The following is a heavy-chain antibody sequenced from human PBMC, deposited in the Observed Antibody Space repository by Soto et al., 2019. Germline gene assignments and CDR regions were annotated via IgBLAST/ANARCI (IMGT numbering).Heavy chain of an antibody. CDR3: ARDRKEAARYSRSNWFDP. CDR2: IIPILGIA. CDR1: GGTFSSYT. J-gene: IGHJ5*02. D-gene: IGHD6-6*01. V-gene: IGHV1-69*04. Sequence: GASVKVSCKASGGTFSSYTISWVRQAPGQGLEWMGRIIPILGIANYAQKFQGRVTITADKSTSTAYMELSSLRSEDTAVYYCARDRKEAARYSRSNWFDPWGQGTLVTVSS.